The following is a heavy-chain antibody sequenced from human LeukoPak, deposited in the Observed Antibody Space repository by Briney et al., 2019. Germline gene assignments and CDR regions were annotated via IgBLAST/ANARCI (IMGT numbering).Heavy chain of an antibody. D-gene: IGHD6-19*01. CDR1: GGSISSSNW. CDR3: AMTGITVSGGFDI. V-gene: IGHV4-4*02. J-gene: IGHJ3*02. Sequence: PSGTLSLTCAVSGGSISSSNWWSWVRQPPGKGLEWIGEIYHIGSTNYNPSLKSRLIISVDKSKNQFSLQLSSVTAADTAVYYCAMTGITVSGGFDIWGQGTMVTVSS. CDR2: IYHIGST.